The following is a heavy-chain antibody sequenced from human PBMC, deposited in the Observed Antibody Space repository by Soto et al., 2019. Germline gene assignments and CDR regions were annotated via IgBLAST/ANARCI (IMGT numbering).Heavy chain of an antibody. Sequence: GASVKVSFKASGGTFSSYAISWVRQAPGQGLEWMGGIIPIFGTANYAQKFQGRVTITADESTSTAYMELSSLRSEDTAVYYCARGREHNIVVVPLDYWGQGTLVTVSS. V-gene: IGHV1-69*13. CDR2: IIPIFGTA. CDR1: GGTFSSYA. D-gene: IGHD2-2*01. J-gene: IGHJ4*02. CDR3: ARGREHNIVVVPLDY.